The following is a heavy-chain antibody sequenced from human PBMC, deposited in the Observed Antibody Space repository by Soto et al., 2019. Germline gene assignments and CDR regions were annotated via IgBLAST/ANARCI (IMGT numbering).Heavy chain of an antibody. Sequence: GGSLRLSCAASGFTFSSYAMSWVRQAPGKGLEWVSAISGSGGSTYYADSVKGRFTISRDNSKNTLYLQMNSLRAEDTAVYYCAKGAESGRYYGSGSYYLFDYWGQGTLVTVSS. CDR1: GFTFSSYA. J-gene: IGHJ4*02. CDR2: ISGSGGST. V-gene: IGHV3-23*01. D-gene: IGHD3-10*01. CDR3: AKGAESGRYYGSGSYYLFDY.